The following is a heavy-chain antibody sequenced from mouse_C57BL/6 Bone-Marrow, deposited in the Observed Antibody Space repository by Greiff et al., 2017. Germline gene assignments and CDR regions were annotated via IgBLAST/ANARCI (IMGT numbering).Heavy chain of an antibody. CDR2: IDPANGNT. D-gene: IGHD5-1*01. J-gene: IGHJ2*01. V-gene: IGHV14-3*01. CDR3: ARCGSNYFDY. CDR1: GFNFKNTY. Sequence: VQLKQSVAELVRPGASVQLSCTASGFNFKNTYMHWVKQRPEQGLEWIGRIDPANGNTKYAPKLQGKATITADTSSTTAYLQLSSLTSEDTAIYYCARCGSNYFDYWGQGTTLTVSS.